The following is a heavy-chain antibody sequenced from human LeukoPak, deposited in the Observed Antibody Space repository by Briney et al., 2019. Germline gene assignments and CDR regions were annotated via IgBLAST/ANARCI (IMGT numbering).Heavy chain of an antibody. Sequence: SETLSLTCTVSGGSISSSSYYWGWIRQPPGKGLEWIGSIYYSGSTYYSPSPKSRVTISVDTSKNQFSLKLSSVTAADTAVYYCASHQLPQYFQHWGQGTLVTVSS. CDR3: ASHQLPQYFQH. CDR1: GGSISSSSYY. V-gene: IGHV4-39*01. CDR2: IYYSGST. J-gene: IGHJ1*01. D-gene: IGHD2-2*01.